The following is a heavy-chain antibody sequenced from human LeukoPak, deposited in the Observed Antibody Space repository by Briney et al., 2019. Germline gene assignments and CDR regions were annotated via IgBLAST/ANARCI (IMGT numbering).Heavy chain of an antibody. Sequence: SETLSLTCTVSGGSLTSGINYWSWIRQPPGKGLESSGYIYDSGRTNYTPSLKSRVTISLDTSKNQFSLKLTSVTAADTAVYYCARGPYDILTGYRSYYFDCWGQGTQVTVSS. J-gene: IGHJ4*02. CDR2: IYDSGRT. CDR3: ARGPYDILTGYRSYYFDC. D-gene: IGHD3-9*01. CDR1: GGSLTSGINY. V-gene: IGHV4-61*01.